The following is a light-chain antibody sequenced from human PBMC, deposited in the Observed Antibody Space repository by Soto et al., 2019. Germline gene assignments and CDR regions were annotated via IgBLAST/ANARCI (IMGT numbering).Light chain of an antibody. J-gene: IGKJ2*01. CDR1: QSISNY. Sequence: DIQLTQSPSSLSASVGDRVTITCRASQSISNYVNWYQQKPGKAPKLLIFAASSLHSGVPSRFSGSGSGPAFTLRISSLQPEDFATYYCQHSYSIPHTLGQGTKLEIK. CDR2: AAS. V-gene: IGKV1-39*01. CDR3: QHSYSIPHT.